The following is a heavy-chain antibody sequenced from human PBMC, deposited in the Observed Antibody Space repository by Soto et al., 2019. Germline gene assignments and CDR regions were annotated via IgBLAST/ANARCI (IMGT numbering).Heavy chain of an antibody. D-gene: IGHD3-9*01. CDR2: IYHSGST. CDR1: GGSISSGGYS. J-gene: IGHJ4*02. Sequence: SETLSLTCAVSGGSISSGGYSWSWIRQPPGKGLEWIGYIYHSGSTYYNPSLKSRVTISVDRSKNQFSLKLSSVTAADTAVYYCARGLSYDWLGAYYFDYWGQGTRVTVSA. V-gene: IGHV4-30-2*01. CDR3: ARGLSYDWLGAYYFDY.